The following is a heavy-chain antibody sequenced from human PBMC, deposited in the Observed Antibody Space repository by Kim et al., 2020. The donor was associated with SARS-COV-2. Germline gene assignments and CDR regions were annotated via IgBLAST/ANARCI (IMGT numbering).Heavy chain of an antibody. V-gene: IGHV4-59*01. D-gene: IGHD2-21*01. Sequence: SETLSLTCTVSGGSISSYYWSWIRQPPGKGLEWIGYIYYSGSTNYNPSLKSRVTISVDTSKNQFSLKLSSVTAADTAVYYGARKAYINWFDPWGQGTLVTVSS. J-gene: IGHJ5*02. CDR2: IYYSGST. CDR1: GGSISSYY. CDR3: ARKAYINWFDP.